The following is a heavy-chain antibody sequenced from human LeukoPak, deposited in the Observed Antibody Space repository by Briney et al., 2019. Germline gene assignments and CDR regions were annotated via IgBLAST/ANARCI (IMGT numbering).Heavy chain of an antibody. CDR1: RFTFSSYT. J-gene: IGHJ4*02. D-gene: IGHD6-13*01. Sequence: PGGSLRLSCSASRFTFSSYTMNWVRQAPGKGLEWVSSIDPSSTYIYYADSVKGRFTISRDNAQNSLYLQMNSLRAEDTAVYYCTRDRLSSWYGRLVPASFDYWGQGTLVTVSS. V-gene: IGHV3-21*01. CDR2: IDPSSTYI. CDR3: TRDRLSSWYGRLVPASFDY.